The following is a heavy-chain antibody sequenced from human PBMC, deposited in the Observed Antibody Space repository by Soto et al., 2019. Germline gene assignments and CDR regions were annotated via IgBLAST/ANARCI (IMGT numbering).Heavy chain of an antibody. CDR1: GYTFTGYY. D-gene: IGHD3-9*01. CDR3: ARNDILHDAFDI. V-gene: IGHV1-2*04. J-gene: IGHJ3*02. Sequence: ASVKVSCKASGYTFTGYYMHWVRQAPGQGLEWMGWINPNSGGTNYAQKFQGWVNMTRDTSISTAYMELSRLRSDDTAVYYCARNDILHDAFDIWGQGTMVTVSS. CDR2: INPNSGGT.